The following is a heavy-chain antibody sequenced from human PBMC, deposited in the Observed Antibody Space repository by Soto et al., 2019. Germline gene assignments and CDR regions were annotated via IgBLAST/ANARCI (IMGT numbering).Heavy chain of an antibody. CDR2: TYYRSKWYN. CDR3: ATARVDIVANDDFDI. V-gene: IGHV6-1*01. Sequence: LSLTCAISGDSVSSNSAAWNWIRQSPSRGLEWLGRTYYRSKWYNDYAVSVKSRITINPDTSKNQFSLQLNSVTPEDTAVYYCATARVDIVANDDFDIWGQGTMVTVS. J-gene: IGHJ3*02. D-gene: IGHD5-12*01. CDR1: GDSVSSNSAA.